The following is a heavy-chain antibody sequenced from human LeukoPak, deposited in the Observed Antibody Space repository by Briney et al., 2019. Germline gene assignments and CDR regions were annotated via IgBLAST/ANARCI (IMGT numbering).Heavy chain of an antibody. CDR3: AKRDVVIRVILVGFHKEAYYFHS. Sequence: GGSLRLSCAVSGITLSNYGMSWVSQAPGKGLEWVAGISDSGGRTNYADSVKGRFTISRDNPKNTLYLQMNSLRAEDTAVYFCAKRDVVIRVILVGFHKEAYYFHSWGQGALVTVSS. CDR1: GITLSNYG. CDR2: ISDSGGRT. J-gene: IGHJ4*02. V-gene: IGHV3-23*01. D-gene: IGHD3-22*01.